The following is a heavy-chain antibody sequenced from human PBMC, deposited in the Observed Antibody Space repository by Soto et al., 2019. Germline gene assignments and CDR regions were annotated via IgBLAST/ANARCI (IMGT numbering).Heavy chain of an antibody. J-gene: IGHJ6*02. CDR3: ARHYYYGMDV. CDR2: INHSGST. Sequence: LSLTCAVYGGSFSGYYWSWIRQPPGKGLEWIGEINHSGSTNYNPSLKSRVTISVDTSKNQFSLKLSSVTAADTAVYYCARHYYYGMDVWGQGTTVTVSS. CDR1: GGSFSGYY. V-gene: IGHV4-34*01.